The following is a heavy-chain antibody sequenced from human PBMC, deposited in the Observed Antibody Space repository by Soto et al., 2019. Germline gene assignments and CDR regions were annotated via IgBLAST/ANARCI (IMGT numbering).Heavy chain of an antibody. J-gene: IGHJ6*02. Sequence: VGSLRLSCAASGFTFSTYSMNWVRQAPGKGLEWVSSISSSGTYIHYADSLKGRFTISRDNAKNSLYLQMISLRAEDMAVYYCARDPSDCSSTSCWGYYALDVWGQGTTVTVSS. CDR3: ARDPSDCSSTSCWGYYALDV. D-gene: IGHD2-2*01. V-gene: IGHV3-21*01. CDR1: GFTFSTYS. CDR2: ISSSGTYI.